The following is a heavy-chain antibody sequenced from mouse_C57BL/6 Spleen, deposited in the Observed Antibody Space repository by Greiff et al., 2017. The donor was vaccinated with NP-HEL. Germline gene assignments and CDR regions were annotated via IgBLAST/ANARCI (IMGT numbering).Heavy chain of an antibody. J-gene: IGHJ3*01. CDR2: INPNNGGT. V-gene: IGHV1-26*01. Sequence: EVQLQQSGPELVKPGASVKISCKASGYTFTDYYMNWVKQSHGKSLEWIGDINPNNGGTSYNQKFKGKATLTVDKSSSTAYMELRSLTSEDSAVYYCARPSYYGSSYVAWFAYWGQGTLVTVSA. CDR3: ARPSYYGSSYVAWFAY. CDR1: GYTFTDYY. D-gene: IGHD1-1*01.